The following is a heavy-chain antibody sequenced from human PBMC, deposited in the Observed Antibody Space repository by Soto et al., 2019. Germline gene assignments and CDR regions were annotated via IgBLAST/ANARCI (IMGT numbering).Heavy chain of an antibody. J-gene: IGHJ4*02. V-gene: IGHV4-38-2*01. CDR1: GDSITSNYC. Sequence: SETLSLTCAVCGDSITSNYCWAWIRQSPGKGLIWIGSIFHSVTTYYNPSLESRVTISIDTSQSQFALKLSSVTAADYAVYYCARTDNVGYYPYWGQGTLFTVSS. CDR3: ARTDNVGYYPY. D-gene: IGHD3-3*01. CDR2: IFHSVTT.